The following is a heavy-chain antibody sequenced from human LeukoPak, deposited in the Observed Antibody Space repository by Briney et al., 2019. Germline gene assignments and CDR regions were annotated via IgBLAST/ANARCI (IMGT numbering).Heavy chain of an antibody. CDR2: ISDSGGST. D-gene: IGHD4-17*01. Sequence: GGSLRLSCAASGFTFSRYAKSWVRQAPGKGLEWVSAISDSGGSTYYADSVKGRFTISRDNSKNTLYLQMSSLRAEDTAVYYCAKGATVTNNFDYWGQGTLVTVSS. J-gene: IGHJ4*02. CDR1: GFTFSRYA. V-gene: IGHV3-23*01. CDR3: AKGATVTNNFDY.